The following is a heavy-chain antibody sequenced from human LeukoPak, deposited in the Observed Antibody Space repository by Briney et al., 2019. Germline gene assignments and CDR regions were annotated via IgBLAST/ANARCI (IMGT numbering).Heavy chain of an antibody. CDR2: INQDGSAK. Sequence: GGSLRLSCAASGFTFSGYWMTWVRQAPGKGLEWVANINQDGSAKYYVDSVKGRFTISRDNAKSSVYLQMNSLRAEDTAVYFCAGDPSGWGQGTLVIVSS. D-gene: IGHD3-10*01. V-gene: IGHV3-7*04. J-gene: IGHJ4*02. CDR3: AGDPSG. CDR1: GFTFSGYW.